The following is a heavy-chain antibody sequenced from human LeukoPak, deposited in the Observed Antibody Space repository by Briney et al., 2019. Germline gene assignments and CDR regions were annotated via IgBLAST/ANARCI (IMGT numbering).Heavy chain of an antibody. Sequence: GGSLRLSCAASYFTFTDTWMNWVRQAPGKGLEWVSSISNSGGRTFYTDSVKGRFTISRDNSKITLYLQMNSLRAEDTAVYYCAKSYNGYESKPDYWGQGTLVTVSS. CDR3: AKSYNGYESKPDY. D-gene: IGHD5-12*01. V-gene: IGHV3-23*01. J-gene: IGHJ4*02. CDR2: ISNSGGRT. CDR1: YFTFTDTW.